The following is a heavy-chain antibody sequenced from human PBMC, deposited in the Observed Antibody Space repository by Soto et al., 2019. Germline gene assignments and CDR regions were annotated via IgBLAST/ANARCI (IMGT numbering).Heavy chain of an antibody. CDR1: GDSINNGY. Sequence: ASETLSLTCTVSGDSINNGYWCWIRQPPGKRLEWIGYIYYTGSTTYNPSLESRVTMSVDTSKNQFSLKLSSVNAADTAVYYCAKYRRTEAEGFTLDYWGRGTLVTVSS. D-gene: IGHD6-13*01. CDR3: AKYRRTEAEGFTLDY. V-gene: IGHV4-59*01. J-gene: IGHJ4*02. CDR2: IYYTGST.